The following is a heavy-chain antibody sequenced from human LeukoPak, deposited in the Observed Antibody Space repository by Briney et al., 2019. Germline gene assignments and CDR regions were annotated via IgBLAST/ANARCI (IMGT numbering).Heavy chain of an antibody. CDR3: ARGFSYYGSGSPYYFDY. V-gene: IGHV4-34*01. CDR1: GGSFSGYY. J-gene: IGHJ4*02. CDR2: INHSGST. D-gene: IGHD3-10*01. Sequence: PSETLSLTCAVYGGSFSGYYWSWIRQPPGKGLEWIGEINHSGSTNYNPSLKSRVTISVDTSKNQFSLKLSSVTAADTAVYYCARGFSYYGSGSPYYFDYWGQGTLVTVSS.